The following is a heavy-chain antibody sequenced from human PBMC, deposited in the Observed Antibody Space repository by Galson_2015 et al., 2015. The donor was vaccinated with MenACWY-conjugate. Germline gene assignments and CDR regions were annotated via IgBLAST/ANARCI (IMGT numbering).Heavy chain of an antibody. D-gene: IGHD2/OR15-2a*01. J-gene: IGHJ3*02. CDR3: ASSLRNPTDAFDI. CDR2: IYYSGRT. CDR1: RYSISSARY. V-gene: IGHV4-38-2*01. Sequence: SEPLSLTCAVPRYSISSARYWGWIRQPPGKGLEWIGSIYYSGRTYSNPSLKSRVTISVDTTQNHFSLKVTAAPAADTAVYYCASSLRNPTDAFDIWGQGTMVTVSS.